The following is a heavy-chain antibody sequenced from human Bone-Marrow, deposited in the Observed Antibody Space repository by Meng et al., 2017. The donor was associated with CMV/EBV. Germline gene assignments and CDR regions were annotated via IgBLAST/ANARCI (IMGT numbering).Heavy chain of an antibody. D-gene: IGHD3-22*01. CDR1: GYTFTSYG. J-gene: IGHJ4*02. Sequence: ASVKVSCKASGYTFTSYGISWVRQAPGQGLEWMGWINPNSGGTNYAQKFQGRVTMTRDTSISTAYMELSRLRSDDTAVYYCARLDPWLARFDYWGQGTLVTVSS. CDR3: ARLDPWLARFDY. V-gene: IGHV1-2*02. CDR2: INPNSGGT.